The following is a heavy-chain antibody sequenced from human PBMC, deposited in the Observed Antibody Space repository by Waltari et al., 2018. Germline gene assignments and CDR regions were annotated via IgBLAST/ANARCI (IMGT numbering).Heavy chain of an antibody. J-gene: IGHJ4*02. Sequence: QVQLQESGPGLVKPSETLSLTCTVSGGSISSYYWSWIRQPPGKGLEWIGYIYYSGSTNYNPSLKSRVTISVDTSKNQFSLKLSSVTAADTAVYYCALGDYDFWSGYSPFDYWGQGTLVTVSS. CDR1: GGSISSYY. D-gene: IGHD3-3*01. CDR3: ALGDYDFWSGYSPFDY. CDR2: IYYSGST. V-gene: IGHV4-59*01.